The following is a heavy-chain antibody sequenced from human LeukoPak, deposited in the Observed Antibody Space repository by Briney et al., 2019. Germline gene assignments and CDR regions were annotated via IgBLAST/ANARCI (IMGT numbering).Heavy chain of an antibody. V-gene: IGHV4-59*08. CDR2: ISHSGST. CDR1: GGSISSYY. D-gene: IGHD4-17*01. Sequence: KPSETLSLTCTVSGGSISSYYWSWIRQPPGEGLEWIGYISHSGSTKYNSSLKSRTIISADISKNQFSLKLSSVTAADTALYYCARLRDGDYGGYFDDWGQGTLVTASS. J-gene: IGHJ4*02. CDR3: ARLRDGDYGGYFDD.